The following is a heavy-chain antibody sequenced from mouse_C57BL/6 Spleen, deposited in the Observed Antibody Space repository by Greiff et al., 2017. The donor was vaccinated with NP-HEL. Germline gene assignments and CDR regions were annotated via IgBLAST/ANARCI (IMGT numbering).Heavy chain of an antibody. CDR3: ASSLDFDY. J-gene: IGHJ2*01. V-gene: IGHV1-50*01. CDR1: GYTFTSYW. Sequence: QGQLQQSGAELVKPGASVKLSCKASGYTFTSYWMQWVKQRPGQGLEWIGEIDPSDSYTNYNQKFKGKATLTVDTSSSTAYMQLSSLTSEDSAVYYCASSLDFDYGGQGTTLTVSS. D-gene: IGHD6-2*01. CDR2: IDPSDSYT.